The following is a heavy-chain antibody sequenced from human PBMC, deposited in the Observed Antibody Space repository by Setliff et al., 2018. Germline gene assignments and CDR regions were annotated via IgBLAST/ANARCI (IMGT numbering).Heavy chain of an antibody. CDR3: AREGVDTRSSTDYRYYMDV. CDR2: TIPMFGST. J-gene: IGHJ6*03. CDR1: GGTFSSYG. Sequence: GASVKVSCKASGGTFSSYGISWVRQAPGQGLEWMGGTIPMFGSTNYAQKFQDRVTIITDESTSTAYMELSSLRIEDTAVYYCAREGVDTRSSTDYRYYMDVWGKGT. V-gene: IGHV1-69*05. D-gene: IGHD5-18*01.